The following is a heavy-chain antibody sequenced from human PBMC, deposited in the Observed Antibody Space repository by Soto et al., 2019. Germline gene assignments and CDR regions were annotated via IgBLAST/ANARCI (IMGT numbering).Heavy chain of an antibody. V-gene: IGHV3-9*01. D-gene: IGHD2-15*01. CDR1: GFTFDDHG. CDR3: VRVTSSGWHLKAP. J-gene: IGHJ5*02. CDR2: ISWNSGSI. Sequence: EVDLVESGGGLAQPDRSLRLSCVASGFTFDDHGMHWVRQIPGRGLEWVSGISWNSGSIGYAESVKGRFTIFRDNAKNSLYLEMNSLIQEDTALYDGVRVTSSGWHLKAPWGEGDQFSVSS.